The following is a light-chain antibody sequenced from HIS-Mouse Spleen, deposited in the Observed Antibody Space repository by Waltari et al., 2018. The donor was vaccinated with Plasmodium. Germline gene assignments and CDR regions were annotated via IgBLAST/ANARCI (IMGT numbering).Light chain of an antibody. V-gene: IGLV2-11*01. CDR1: SRDVVGYNY. CDR2: DVS. Sequence: QSALTQPRSVSGSPGQSVTISCTGTSRDVVGYNYGSWYQQHPGKAPKLMIYDVSKRPSGVPDRFSGSKSGNTASLTISGLQAEDEADYYCCSYAGSYTYVFGTGTKVTVL. J-gene: IGLJ1*01. CDR3: CSYAGSYTYV.